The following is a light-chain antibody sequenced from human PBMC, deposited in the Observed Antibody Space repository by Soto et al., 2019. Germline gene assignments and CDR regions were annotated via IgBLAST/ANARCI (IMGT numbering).Light chain of an antibody. V-gene: IGKV1D-13*01. Sequence: AIQLTQSPSSLPASVGDRVRIFCRASQGVSSALAWYQQKPGKAPELLIYGVSSLESGVPSRISGTGSGTDFTLTISSLQPEDFATYYCQQFNNFPLTFGGGTKVEIK. CDR1: QGVSSA. CDR3: QQFNNFPLT. CDR2: GVS. J-gene: IGKJ4*01.